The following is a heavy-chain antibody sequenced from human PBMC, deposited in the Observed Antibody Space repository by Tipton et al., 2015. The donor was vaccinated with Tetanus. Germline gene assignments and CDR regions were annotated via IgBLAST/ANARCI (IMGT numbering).Heavy chain of an antibody. J-gene: IGHJ6*02. CDR2: IFPDDSDT. Sequence: QLVQSGAEVKKAGESLKISCKVSGYSFANHWIGWVRQMPGKGLEWMGIIFPDDSDTRYSPSFEGQVTISADKSITTAYLYWSSLKASDSGKYFCARRDGNAGMDVWGQGTTVSVSS. CDR3: ARRDGNAGMDV. CDR1: GYSFANHW. V-gene: IGHV5-51*01. D-gene: IGHD2-8*01.